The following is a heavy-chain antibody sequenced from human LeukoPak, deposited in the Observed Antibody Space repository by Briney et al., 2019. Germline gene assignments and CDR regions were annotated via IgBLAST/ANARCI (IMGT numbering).Heavy chain of an antibody. CDR1: GFTFSSYN. CDR3: ARDSGDGSGTYYPYGMDV. CDR2: ISRSSIYI. Sequence: GGSLRLSCAASGFTFSSYNMNWVRQAPGKGLEWVSSISRSSIYIYYADSVKGRFTISRDNADNLLSLQMNSLRAEDTAVYYCARDSGDGSGTYYPYGMDVWGQGTTVTVSS. J-gene: IGHJ6*02. V-gene: IGHV3-21*01. D-gene: IGHD3-10*01.